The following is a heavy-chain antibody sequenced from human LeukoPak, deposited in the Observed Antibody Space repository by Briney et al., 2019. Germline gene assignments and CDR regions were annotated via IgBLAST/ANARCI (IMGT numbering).Heavy chain of an antibody. D-gene: IGHD3-22*01. CDR3: ARDYYDSSGPRAFDI. CDR2: IYYSGST. V-gene: IGHV4-39*07. Sequence: PSETLSLTCAVSGGSISSSSYYWGWIRQPPGKGLEWIGSIYYSGSTYYNPSLKSRVTISVDTSKNQFSLKLSSVTAADTAVYYCARDYYDSSGPRAFDIWGQGTMVIVSS. J-gene: IGHJ3*02. CDR1: GGSISSSSYY.